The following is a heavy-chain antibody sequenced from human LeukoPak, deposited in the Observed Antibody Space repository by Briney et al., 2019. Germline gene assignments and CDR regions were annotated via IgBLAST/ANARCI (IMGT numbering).Heavy chain of an antibody. Sequence: SETLSLTCTVSGGSISSYYWSWIRQPPGKGLEWIGYIYYSGSTNYNPSLKSRVTISVDTSKNQFSLKLSSVTAADTAVYYCARHTPITIFGVVIYYYYYYMDVWGKGTTVTVSS. J-gene: IGHJ6*03. CDR3: ARHTPITIFGVVIYYYYYYMDV. CDR2: IYYSGST. CDR1: GGSISSYY. V-gene: IGHV4-59*08. D-gene: IGHD3-3*01.